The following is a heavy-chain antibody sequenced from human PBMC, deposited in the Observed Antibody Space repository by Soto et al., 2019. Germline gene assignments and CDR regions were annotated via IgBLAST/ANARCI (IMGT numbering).Heavy chain of an antibody. J-gene: IGHJ4*02. CDR1: GYTFTSYG. CDR2: ISAYNGNT. D-gene: IGHD5-18*01. Sequence: ASVKVSCKASGYTFTSYGISWVRQAPGQGLEWMGWISAYNGNTNYAQKLQGRVTMTTDTSTSTAYMELRSLRSDDTAVYYCVVTAPNAHASEYWGQGTLVIVSS. V-gene: IGHV1-18*01. CDR3: VVTAPNAHASEY.